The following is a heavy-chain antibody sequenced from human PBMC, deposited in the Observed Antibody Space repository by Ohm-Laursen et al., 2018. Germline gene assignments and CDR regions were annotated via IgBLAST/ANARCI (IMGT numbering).Heavy chain of an antibody. J-gene: IGHJ6*02. CDR2: ISYDGSNK. Sequence: SLRLSCAATGFTFSSYGMHWVRQAPGKGLEWVAVISYDGSNKYYADSVKGRFTISRDNSKNTLYLQMNSLRAEDTAVYYCARGGGLYYYYGMDVWGQGTTVTVSS. V-gene: IGHV3-30*03. CDR3: ARGGGLYYYYGMDV. CDR1: GFTFSSYG. D-gene: IGHD3-10*01.